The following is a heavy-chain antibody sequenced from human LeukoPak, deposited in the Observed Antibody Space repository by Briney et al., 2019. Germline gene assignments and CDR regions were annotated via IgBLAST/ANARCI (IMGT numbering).Heavy chain of an antibody. D-gene: IGHD3-22*01. V-gene: IGHV1-69*13. Sequence: GASVKVSCKASGGTFSSYAISWVRQAPGQGLEWMGGIIPIFGTANYAQKFQGRVTITADESTSTAYMELSSLRSEDTAVYYCARVAYYDSSGYYRDAFDIWGQGTMVTVSS. J-gene: IGHJ3*02. CDR2: IIPIFGTA. CDR3: ARVAYYDSSGYYRDAFDI. CDR1: GGTFSSYA.